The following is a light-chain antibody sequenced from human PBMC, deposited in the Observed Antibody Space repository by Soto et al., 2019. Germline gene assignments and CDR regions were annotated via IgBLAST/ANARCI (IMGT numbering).Light chain of an antibody. Sequence: IVLTQSPATLSAYPGERANLSCRASESVLDYLAWFQQRPGQSPRLLIYGPATRATGIPGRFSGRGSGTEFTLTISSLQAEDVATYYCQKYHTAPWTFGQGTKVDIK. J-gene: IGKJ1*01. V-gene: IGKV3-15*01. CDR1: ESVLDY. CDR2: GPA. CDR3: QKYHTAPWT.